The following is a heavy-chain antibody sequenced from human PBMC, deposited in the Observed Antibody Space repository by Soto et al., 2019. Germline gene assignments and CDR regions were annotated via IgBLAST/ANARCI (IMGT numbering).Heavy chain of an antibody. Sequence: PSETLSHTCAVYGGSFSGYYWSWIHQPPGKGLEWIGEINHSGSTNYNPSLKSRVTISVDTSKNQFSLKLTSVTAADTAVYYCFRGVISLVRGVIIRTGLAAWGQGHTVT. CDR1: GGSFSGYY. CDR3: FRGVISLVRGVIIRTGLAA. D-gene: IGHD3-10*01. V-gene: IGHV4-34*01. J-gene: IGHJ6*02. CDR2: INHSGST.